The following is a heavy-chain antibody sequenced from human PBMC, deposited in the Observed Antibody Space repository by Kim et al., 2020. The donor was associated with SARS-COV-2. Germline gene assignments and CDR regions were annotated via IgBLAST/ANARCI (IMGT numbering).Heavy chain of an antibody. CDR1: GFTVSRNY. CDR2: IYTGGST. Sequence: GGSLRLSCAASGFTVSRNYMCWVRQAPGKGLEWVSVIYTGGSTYYADSVKARFTISRDDSKNMLYLQMNSLRAEDTAVYYCARHREAVAGTRYWYFDLWGRGTLVTVSS. V-gene: IGHV3-66*04. CDR3: ARHREAVAGTRYWYFDL. D-gene: IGHD6-19*01. J-gene: IGHJ2*01.